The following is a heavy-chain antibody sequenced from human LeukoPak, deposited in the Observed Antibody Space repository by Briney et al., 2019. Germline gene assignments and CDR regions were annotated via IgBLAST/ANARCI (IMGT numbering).Heavy chain of an antibody. J-gene: IGHJ4*02. V-gene: IGHV3-23*01. CDR3: ASSWGSAIDF. D-gene: IGHD3-16*01. CDR2: INGVGT. Sequence: GGSLRLSCATSQFNFKKFGMTWVRQAPGKGLEWVSSINGVGTQYADSVQGRFAISRDNSKNTLYLQMTSLRAEDTAVYYCASSWGSAIDFWGQGTLVTVSS. CDR1: QFNFKKFG.